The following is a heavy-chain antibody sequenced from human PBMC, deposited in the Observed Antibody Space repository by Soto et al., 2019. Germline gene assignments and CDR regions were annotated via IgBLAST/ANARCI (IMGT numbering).Heavy chain of an antibody. Sequence: EVQLVESGGGLVQPGGSLRLSCAASGFTFSSYDMHWVRQATGKGLEWVSAIGTAGDTYYPGSVKGRFTISRENAKNSLYLQMNSLRAGDTAVYYCARGDCSGGSCYSDNYYYYGMDVWGQGTTVTVSS. CDR3: ARGDCSGGSCYSDNYYYYGMDV. CDR1: GFTFSSYD. V-gene: IGHV3-13*04. CDR2: IGTAGDT. D-gene: IGHD2-15*01. J-gene: IGHJ6*02.